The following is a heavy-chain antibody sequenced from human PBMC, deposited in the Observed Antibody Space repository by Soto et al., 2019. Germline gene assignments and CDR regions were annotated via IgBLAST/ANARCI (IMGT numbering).Heavy chain of an antibody. V-gene: IGHV4-34*01. Sequence: PSETLSLTCAVYGGSFSGYYWSWIRQPPGKGLEWIGEINHSGSTNYNPSLKSRVTISVDTSKNQFSLKLSSVTAADTAVYYCARPAVGDYQLIGADYYFDYWGQGTLVTVSS. J-gene: IGHJ4*02. CDR3: ARPAVGDYQLIGADYYFDY. CDR1: GGSFSGYY. CDR2: INHSGST. D-gene: IGHD2-2*01.